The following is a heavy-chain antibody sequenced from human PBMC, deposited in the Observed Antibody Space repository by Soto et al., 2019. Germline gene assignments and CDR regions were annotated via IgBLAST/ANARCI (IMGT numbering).Heavy chain of an antibody. CDR2: ISYDGSNK. V-gene: IGHV3-30*18. Sequence: QVQPVESGGGVVQPGRSLRLSCAASGFTFSSYGMHWVRQAPGKGLEWVAVISYDGSNKYYADSVKGRFTISRDNSKNTLYLQMNSLRAEDTAVYYCAKGEWQPLFDIGYGMDVWGQGTTVTVSS. CDR1: GFTFSSYG. D-gene: IGHD3-3*01. CDR3: AKGEWQPLFDIGYGMDV. J-gene: IGHJ6*02.